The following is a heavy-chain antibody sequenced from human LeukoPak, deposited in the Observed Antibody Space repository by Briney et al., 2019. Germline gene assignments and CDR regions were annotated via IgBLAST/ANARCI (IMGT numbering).Heavy chain of an antibody. D-gene: IGHD1-1*01. Sequence: GGSLRLSCAASGFTFSNYWMGWVRQAPGKGLEWVANIKQDGSEKYYVDSVKGRFTISRDNAKNSLYLQMNSLRAEDTAVYYCARDLERRPTKILGYWGQGTLVTVSS. CDR1: GFTFSNYW. CDR2: IKQDGSEK. J-gene: IGHJ4*02. V-gene: IGHV3-7*01. CDR3: ARDLERRPTKILGY.